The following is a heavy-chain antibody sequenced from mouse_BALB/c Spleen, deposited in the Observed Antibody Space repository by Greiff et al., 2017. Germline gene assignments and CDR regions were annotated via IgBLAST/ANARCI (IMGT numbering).Heavy chain of an antibody. CDR1: GFNIKDTY. CDR3: ARDGYYGYFDY. Sequence: EVQLQESGAELVKPGASVKLSCTASGFNIKDTYMHWVKQRPEQGLEWIGRIDPANGNTKYDPKFQGKATITADTSSNTAYLQLSSLTSEDTAVYYCARDGYYGYFDYWGQGTTLTVSS. CDR2: IDPANGNT. D-gene: IGHD2-3*01. V-gene: IGHV14-3*02. J-gene: IGHJ2*01.